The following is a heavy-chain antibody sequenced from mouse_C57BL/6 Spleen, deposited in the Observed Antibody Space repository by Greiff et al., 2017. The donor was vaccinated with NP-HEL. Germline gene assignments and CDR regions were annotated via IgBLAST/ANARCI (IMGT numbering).Heavy chain of an antibody. CDR2: INYDGSST. CDR1: GFTFSDYY. Sequence: DVHLVESEGGLVQPGSSMKLSCTASGFTFSDYYMAWVRQVPEKGLEWVANINYDGSSTYYLDSLKSRFIISRDNAKNVLYLQMSSLKSEDTATYYCARGPYYGSREALDYWGQGTTLTVSS. V-gene: IGHV5-16*01. D-gene: IGHD1-1*01. J-gene: IGHJ2*01. CDR3: ARGPYYGSREALDY.